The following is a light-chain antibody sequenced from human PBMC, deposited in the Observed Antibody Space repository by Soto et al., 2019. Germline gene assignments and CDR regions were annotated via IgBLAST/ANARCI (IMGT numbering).Light chain of an antibody. CDR2: GAS. J-gene: IGKJ3*01. Sequence: EIVLTQSPGTLSLSPGERATLSCRASQSVSSSYLAWYQQKPGQAPRLLIYGASSMATGIPDRFSGSGSGTDFTLTISRLEPEDFAVYYCQQYGSSPPPFGPGTKVDIK. CDR3: QQYGSSPPP. V-gene: IGKV3-20*01. CDR1: QSVSSSY.